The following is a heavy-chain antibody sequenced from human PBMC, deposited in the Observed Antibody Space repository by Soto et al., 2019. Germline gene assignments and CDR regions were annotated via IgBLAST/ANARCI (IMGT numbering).Heavy chain of an antibody. CDR2: ISWNSGSI. J-gene: IGHJ4*02. CDR3: VKDIHEQWLVSHFEY. CDR1: GFTFDSYA. Sequence: EVQLVESGGGLVQPGRSLRLSCVASGFTFDSYAMHWVRQAPGKGLEWVSGISWNSGSIGYEDSVKGRFTISRDNAQNSLCLEMNSLRVEDTAFYYCVKDIHEQWLVSHFEYWGQGALVTVSS. D-gene: IGHD6-19*01. V-gene: IGHV3-9*01.